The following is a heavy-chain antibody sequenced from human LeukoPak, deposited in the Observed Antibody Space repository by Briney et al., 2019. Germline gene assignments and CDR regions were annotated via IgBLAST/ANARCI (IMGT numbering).Heavy chain of an antibody. V-gene: IGHV1-18*04. CDR3: AASRGRELLITN. CDR2: ISAYNGNT. J-gene: IGHJ4*02. D-gene: IGHD1-26*01. Sequence: ASVRVSCKASGYTFTGYYMHWVRQAPGQGLEWMGWISAYNGNTNYAQKLQGRVTMTTDTSTSTAYMELRSLRSDDTAVYYCAASRGRELLITNWGQGTLVTVSS. CDR1: GYTFTGYY.